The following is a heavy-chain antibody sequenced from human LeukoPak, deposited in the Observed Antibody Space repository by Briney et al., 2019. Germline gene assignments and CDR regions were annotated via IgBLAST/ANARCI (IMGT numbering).Heavy chain of an antibody. CDR1: GYTFTSYY. Sequence: ASVKVSCKASGYTFTSYYMHWVRQAPGQGLEWMGIINPSGGSTSYAQKFQGRVTMTRDTSTSTVYMELSSLRSEDTAVYYCVRVSWELRELYYFDYWGQGTLVTVSS. V-gene: IGHV1-46*01. J-gene: IGHJ4*02. CDR2: INPSGGST. D-gene: IGHD1-26*01. CDR3: VRVSWELRELYYFDY.